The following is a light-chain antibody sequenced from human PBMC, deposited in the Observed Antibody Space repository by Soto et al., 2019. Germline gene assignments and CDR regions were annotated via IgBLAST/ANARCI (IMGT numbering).Light chain of an antibody. CDR3: SSYTSSSTLVV. CDR2: DVT. J-gene: IGLJ2*01. V-gene: IGLV2-11*01. Sequence: QSALTQPRSVSASPGQSVTISCTGTSSDVGRYDYVSWYQQHPGKAPKLIVYDVTERPSGVPDRFSGSKSGNTASLTISGLQAEDEADYYCSSYTSSSTLVVFGGGTKLTVL. CDR1: SSDVGRYDY.